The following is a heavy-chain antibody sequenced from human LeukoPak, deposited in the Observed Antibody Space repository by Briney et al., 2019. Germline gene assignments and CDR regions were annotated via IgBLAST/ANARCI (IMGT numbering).Heavy chain of an antibody. CDR1: GGSVTSTNW. V-gene: IGHV4-4*02. CDR3: AREGGFYRPLDY. Sequence: SETLSLTCDVSGGSVTSTNWWTWVRQPPGKGLEWIGEVHLDGRTNYNPSLKGRLTMSVDLPENHISLKLTSVTAADTAVYYCAREGGFYRPLDYSGQGTLVTVSS. D-gene: IGHD3-3*01. J-gene: IGHJ4*02. CDR2: VHLDGRT.